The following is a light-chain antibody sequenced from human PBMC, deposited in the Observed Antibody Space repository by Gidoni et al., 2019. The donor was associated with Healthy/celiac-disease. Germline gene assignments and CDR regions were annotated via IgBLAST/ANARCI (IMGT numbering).Light chain of an antibody. V-gene: IGLV3-19*01. CDR3: NSRDSSGNPWV. CDR1: SLRSYY. CDR2: GKN. J-gene: IGLJ3*02. Sequence: SSELTQDPAVSVALGQTVRITCQGDSLRSYYASWYQKKPGQAPVLVIYGKNNRPSGIPDRFSGSSSGNTASLTITGAQAEDEADYYCNSRDSSGNPWVFGGGTKLTVL.